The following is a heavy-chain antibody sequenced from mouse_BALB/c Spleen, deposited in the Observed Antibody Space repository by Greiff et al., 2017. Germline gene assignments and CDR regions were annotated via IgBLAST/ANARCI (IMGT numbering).Heavy chain of an antibody. Sequence: EVKLEESGGGLVKPGGSLKLSCAASGFTFSSYAMSWVRQTPEKRLEWVASISSGGSTYYPDSVKGRFTISRDNAKNILYLQMSSLRSEDTAMYYCARGLGYYGYWYFDVWGAGTTVTVSS. CDR1: GFTFSSYA. CDR2: ISSGGST. V-gene: IGHV5-6-5*01. D-gene: IGHD1-1*01. J-gene: IGHJ1*01. CDR3: ARGLGYYGYWYFDV.